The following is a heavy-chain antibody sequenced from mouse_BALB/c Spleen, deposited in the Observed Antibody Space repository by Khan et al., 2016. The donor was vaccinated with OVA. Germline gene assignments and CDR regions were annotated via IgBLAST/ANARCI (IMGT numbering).Heavy chain of an antibody. V-gene: IGHV2-6-4*01. J-gene: IGHJ1*01. CDR1: GFSLSRYS. Sequence: QVQLKQSGPGLVAPSQSLSITCTVSGFSLSRYSVHWVRQPPGKGLEWLGIIWRGGSTDCNSALKSRLSISKDNSKSQVFLKMSSLQTDDTARYYCARNRDGGSYWYFDVWGAGTTVTVSS. CDR2: IWRGGST. CDR3: ARNRDGGSYWYFDV. D-gene: IGHD3-3*01.